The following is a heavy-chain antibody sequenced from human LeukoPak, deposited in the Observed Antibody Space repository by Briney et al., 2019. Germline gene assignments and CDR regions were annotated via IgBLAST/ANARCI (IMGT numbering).Heavy chain of an antibody. Sequence: SETLSLTCAVSGYSISSGYYWGWIRQPPGKGLEWIGSIYHSGSTYYNPSLKSRVTISVDTSKNQFSLKLSSVTAADTAVYYCARTAVAGKGDYWGQGTLVTVSS. J-gene: IGHJ4*02. V-gene: IGHV4-38-2*01. CDR3: ARTAVAGKGDY. CDR2: IYHSGST. D-gene: IGHD6-19*01. CDR1: GYSISSGYY.